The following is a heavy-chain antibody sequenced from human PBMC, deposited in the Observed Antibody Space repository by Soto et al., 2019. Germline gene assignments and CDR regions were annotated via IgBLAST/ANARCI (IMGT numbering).Heavy chain of an antibody. Sequence: SGPTLVNPTRTLTLTCTFSGFSLRTTGMGVGWIRQPPGGAMQWLALVYWNDDIRYTPSLKTRLTLTKDTSNNQVVLTLTNMDPLDTGTYYCAHRRWQPAPGTSDYFEPWGQGILVTVSS. D-gene: IGHD6-13*01. CDR2: VYWNDDI. V-gene: IGHV2-5*01. CDR1: GFSLRTTGMG. J-gene: IGHJ4*02. CDR3: AHRRWQPAPGTSDYFEP.